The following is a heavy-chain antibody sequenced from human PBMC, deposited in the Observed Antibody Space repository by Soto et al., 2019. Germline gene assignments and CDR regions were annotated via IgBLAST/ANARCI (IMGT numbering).Heavy chain of an antibody. CDR1: GYSFTSYW. J-gene: IGHJ6*02. V-gene: IGHV5-10-1*01. Sequence: PGESLKISCKGSGYSFTSYWISWVRQMPGKGLEWMGRIDPSDSYTNYSPSFQGHVTISADKSISTAYLQWSSLKASDTAMYYCARTYCSSTSCYTYYYGMDVWGQGTTVTAS. CDR2: IDPSDSYT. CDR3: ARTYCSSTSCYTYYYGMDV. D-gene: IGHD2-2*02.